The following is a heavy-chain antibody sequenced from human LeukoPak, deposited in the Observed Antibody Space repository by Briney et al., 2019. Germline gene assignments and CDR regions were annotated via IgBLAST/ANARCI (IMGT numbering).Heavy chain of an antibody. CDR2: IYYTGST. CDR1: GGSMSSGGYH. V-gene: IGHV4-39*01. Sequence: ASETLSHTCTVSGGSMSSGGYHWGWIRQPPGKGLEWIGSIYYTGSTDYTPSLKSRVTISSDTSRNQFSLRLTSVTAADTAAYYCARRSYFDSGTAYFDFWGQGTLVTVSS. J-gene: IGHJ4*02. CDR3: ARRSYFDSGTAYFDF. D-gene: IGHD3-22*01.